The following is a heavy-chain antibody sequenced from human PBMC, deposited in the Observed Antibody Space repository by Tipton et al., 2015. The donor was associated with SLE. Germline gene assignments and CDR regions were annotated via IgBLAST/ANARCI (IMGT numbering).Heavy chain of an antibody. J-gene: IGHJ6*02. V-gene: IGHV3-33*03. CDR2: IWYDGSNK. CDR3: TSGGDPNGFFYYGMDV. CDR1: GFTFSSYG. D-gene: IGHD2-21*02. Sequence: SLRLSCAASGFTFSSYGMHWVRQAPGKGLEWVAVIWYDGSNKYYADSVKGRFTISRDNAKKSLHLEMSRLRAEDTAEYYCTSGGDPNGFFYYGMDVWGQGTTVTVS.